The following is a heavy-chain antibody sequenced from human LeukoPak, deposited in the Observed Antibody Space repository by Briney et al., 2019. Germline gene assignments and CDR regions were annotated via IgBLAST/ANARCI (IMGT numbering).Heavy chain of an antibody. CDR3: SIDLGRDRYFDS. Sequence: SGGSLRLSCAASGFTFSPYPMNWVRQAPGKGLEWVSYISGPSDTIHYADSVKGRFTISRDNAKNSLYPQMNSLGAEDTAVYYCSIDLGRDRYFDSWGQGTLVTVSS. CDR2: ISGPSDTI. V-gene: IGHV3-48*04. D-gene: IGHD5-24*01. J-gene: IGHJ4*02. CDR1: GFTFSPYP.